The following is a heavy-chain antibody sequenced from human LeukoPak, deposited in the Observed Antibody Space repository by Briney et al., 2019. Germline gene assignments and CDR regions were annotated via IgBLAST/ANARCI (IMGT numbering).Heavy chain of an antibody. J-gene: IGHJ6*03. V-gene: IGHV1/OR15-1*04. CDR2: NSGGT. CDR3: ARDIALLNDYYMDV. D-gene: IGHD6-13*01. Sequence: NSGGTNYAQKFQGRVTMTRDMSTSTVYMELSSLRSEDTAVYYCARDIALLNDYYMDVWGKGTTVTVSS.